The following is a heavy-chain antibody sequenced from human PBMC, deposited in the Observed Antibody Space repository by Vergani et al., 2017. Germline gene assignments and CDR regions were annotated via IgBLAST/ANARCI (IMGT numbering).Heavy chain of an antibody. D-gene: IGHD1-26*01. CDR2: ISYDGSNK. CDR1: GFTFSSYA. CDR3: ARIGGSYFFFDY. Sequence: VELLESGGGLVQPGGSLRLSCAASGFTFSSYAMHWVRQAPGKGLEWVAVISYDGSNKYYADSVKGRFTISRDNSKNTLYLQMNSLRAEDTAVYYCARIGGSYFFFDYWGQGTLVTVSS. J-gene: IGHJ4*02. V-gene: IGHV3-30*04.